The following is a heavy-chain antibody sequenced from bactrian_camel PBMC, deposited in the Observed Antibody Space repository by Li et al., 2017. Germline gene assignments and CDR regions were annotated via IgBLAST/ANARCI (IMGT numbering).Heavy chain of an antibody. CDR2: IMLLGATT. CDR3: AADQLYGTCRDVLDFPA. Sequence: VQLVESGGGSVQAGGSLRLSCEVSGITEGTNCIGWFRQTPGKEREGVAAIMLLGATTYYEDSVKGRFIISRDNARNTLFLQMNGLKSEDTGMYYCAADQLYGTCRDVLDFPARGQGTQVTVS. D-gene: IGHD6*01. CDR1: GITEGTNC. V-gene: IGHV3S32*01. J-gene: IGHJ4*01.